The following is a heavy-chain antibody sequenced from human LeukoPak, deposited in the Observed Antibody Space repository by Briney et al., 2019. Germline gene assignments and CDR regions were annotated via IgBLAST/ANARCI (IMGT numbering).Heavy chain of an antibody. Sequence: SETLSLTCTVSGGSISSYYWSWIRQPPGKGLEWIGYIYYSGSTNYNPSLKSRVTISVDTSKNQFSLKLSSVTAAGTAVYYCARGSGYCSSTSCYGFDPWGQGTLVTVSS. J-gene: IGHJ5*02. CDR1: GGSISSYY. CDR3: ARGSGYCSSTSCYGFDP. CDR2: IYYSGST. D-gene: IGHD2-2*01. V-gene: IGHV4-59*01.